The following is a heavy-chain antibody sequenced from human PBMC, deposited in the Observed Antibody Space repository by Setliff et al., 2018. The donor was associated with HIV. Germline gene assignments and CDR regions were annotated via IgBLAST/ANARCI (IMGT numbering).Heavy chain of an antibody. Sequence: VGSLRLSCVVSGFDFASFLIHWVRQAPGKGLEWVASISRDNFVRFYADSVRGRFNVSRDNAQKSLFLQMNSLKADDTAFYYCAREAPIQGVTYGFPHFDYWGQGALVTVSS. V-gene: IGHV3-21*01. CDR3: AREAPIQGVTYGFPHFDY. CDR2: ISRDNFVR. CDR1: GFDFASFL. D-gene: IGHD3-10*01. J-gene: IGHJ4*02.